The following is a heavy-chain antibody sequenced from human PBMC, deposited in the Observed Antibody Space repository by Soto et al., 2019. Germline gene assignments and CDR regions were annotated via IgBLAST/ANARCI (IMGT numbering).Heavy chain of an antibody. CDR1: GFTFSSYA. J-gene: IGHJ4*02. CDR2: ISSNGGST. CDR3: VRSVFGVALPPNFDY. V-gene: IGHV3-64D*08. Sequence: GGSLRLSCSASGFTFSSYAMHWVRQAPGKGLEYVSAISSNGGSTYYADSVKGRFTISRDNSKNTLYLQMSSLRAEDTAVYYCVRSVFGVALPPNFDYWGQGTLVTVSS. D-gene: IGHD3-3*01.